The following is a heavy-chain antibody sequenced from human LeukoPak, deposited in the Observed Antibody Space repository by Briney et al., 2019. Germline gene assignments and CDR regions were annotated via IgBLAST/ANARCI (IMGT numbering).Heavy chain of an antibody. V-gene: IGHV1-46*03. CDR2: INPSGGST. Sequence: ASVKVSCKASGYTFTSYYMHWVRQAPGQGLEWMGIINPSGGSTSYAQKLQGRVTITRDTSTSTVYMELSSLRSEDTAVYYCARDAAVAGLDYWGQGTLVTVSS. D-gene: IGHD6-19*01. J-gene: IGHJ4*02. CDR1: GYTFTSYY. CDR3: ARDAAVAGLDY.